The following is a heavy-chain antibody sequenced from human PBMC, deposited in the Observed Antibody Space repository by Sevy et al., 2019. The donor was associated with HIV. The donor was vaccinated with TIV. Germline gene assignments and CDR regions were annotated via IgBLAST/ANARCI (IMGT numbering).Heavy chain of an antibody. Sequence: GGSLRLSCAASGFTFSDYAIHWVRQAPGKGLEWVAFIWYDGSNKYYTDFVKGRFAISRDNSKNTVYLQMNSLRVEDTAVYYCAKLVVPAASNDDILTGYPDLRVNYGMDVWGQGTTVTVSS. CDR1: GFTFSDYA. CDR3: AKLVVPAASNDDILTGYPDLRVNYGMDV. J-gene: IGHJ6*02. CDR2: IWYDGSNK. V-gene: IGHV3-30*02. D-gene: IGHD3-9*01.